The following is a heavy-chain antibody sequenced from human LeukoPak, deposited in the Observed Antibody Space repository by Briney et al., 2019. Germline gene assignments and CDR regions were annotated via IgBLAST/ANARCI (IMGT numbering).Heavy chain of an antibody. D-gene: IGHD3-22*01. CDR1: GFIFSNYA. J-gene: IGHJ4*02. V-gene: IGHV3-23*01. CDR3: PRKYDSSGYYDH. CDR2: ISGSGGSA. Sequence: GGSLRLSCAASGFIFSNYAMSWVRQAPGKGLEWVSTISGSGGSANYADSVKGRFTVSRDNSKNTLYTQMNSLRVEDTAVYYCPRKYDSSGYYDHWGQGTLVTVSS.